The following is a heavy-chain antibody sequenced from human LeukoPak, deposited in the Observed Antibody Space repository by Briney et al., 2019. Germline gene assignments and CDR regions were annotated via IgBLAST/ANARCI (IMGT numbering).Heavy chain of an antibody. CDR3: ATDLNWVAY. D-gene: IGHD3-16*01. CDR1: GITNYW. J-gene: IGHJ4*02. V-gene: IGHV3-7*01. CDR2: INKDSSER. Sequence: GGSLRLSCVGSGITNYWMTWVRQAPGKGLESVANINKDSSERYYLDSVKGRFTISRDNTKSSLFLQMNSLRVEDTGIYYCATDLNWVAYWGQGAWVTVSS.